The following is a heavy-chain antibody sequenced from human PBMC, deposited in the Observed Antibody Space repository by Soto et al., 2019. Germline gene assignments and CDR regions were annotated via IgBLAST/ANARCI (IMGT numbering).Heavy chain of an antibody. CDR2: INLSGST. D-gene: IGHD2-15*01. CDR1: GGSFSGYY. Sequence: QVQLQQWGAGLLKPSETLSLTCAVYGGSFSGYYWSWIRQPPGKGLEWIGEINLSGSTNYNPSLKSRVTISVDTSKNQFSLKLSSVTAADTAVYYCAGGYCSGGSCYSGYFQHWGQGTLVTVSS. J-gene: IGHJ1*01. V-gene: IGHV4-34*01. CDR3: AGGYCSGGSCYSGYFQH.